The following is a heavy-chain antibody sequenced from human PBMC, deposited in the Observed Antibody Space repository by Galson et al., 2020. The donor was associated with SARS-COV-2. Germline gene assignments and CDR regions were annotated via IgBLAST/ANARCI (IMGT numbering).Heavy chain of an antibody. V-gene: IGHV1-2*02. Sequence: ASVKVSCKASGYTFIDNSLVWVRQAPGQGLDWIGWINPKSGDTNYAQTFQGRVTMTRDTSTGTAYMELSGLTSDDTAVYYCARNGGVLGYWGQGTLVTVSS. J-gene: IGHJ4*02. CDR1: GYTFIDNS. D-gene: IGHD2-8*02. CDR3: ARNGGVLGY. CDR2: INPKSGDT.